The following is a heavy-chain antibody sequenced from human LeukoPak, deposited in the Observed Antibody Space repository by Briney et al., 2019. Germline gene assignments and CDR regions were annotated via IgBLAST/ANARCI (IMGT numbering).Heavy chain of an antibody. Sequence: SVKVSCKASGGTFTSYAFSWVRQAPGQGLEWMGRIIPIFGTANYAQKFQGRVTITTDESTSTAYMELSSLRSEDTAVYYCARAGGSYVAYDYWGQGTLVTVSS. CDR1: GGTFTSYA. CDR3: ARAGGSYVAYDY. D-gene: IGHD1-26*01. V-gene: IGHV1-69*05. CDR2: IIPIFGTA. J-gene: IGHJ4*02.